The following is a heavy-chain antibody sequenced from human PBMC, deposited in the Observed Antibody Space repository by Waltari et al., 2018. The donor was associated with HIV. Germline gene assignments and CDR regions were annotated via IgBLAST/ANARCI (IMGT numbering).Heavy chain of an antibody. J-gene: IGHJ4*02. CDR1: GYSISSGDY. CDR2: IYHSGST. D-gene: IGHD2-15*01. Sequence: QVQLQESGPGLVKPSETLSHTCAVSGYSISSGDYWGWIRQPPGKGLECIGSIYHSGSTYYNPSLKSRVTISVDTSKNQFSLKLSSVTAADTAVYYCARQIQCSGGSCHDAYFDYWGQGTLVTVSS. V-gene: IGHV4-38-2*01. CDR3: ARQIQCSGGSCHDAYFDY.